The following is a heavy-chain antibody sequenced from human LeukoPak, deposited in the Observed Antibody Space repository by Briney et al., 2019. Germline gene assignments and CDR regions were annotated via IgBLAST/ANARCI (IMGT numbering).Heavy chain of an antibody. CDR3: ARGIALYYYYYMDV. CDR1: GYTFTSYD. J-gene: IGHJ6*03. V-gene: IGHV1-8*03. Sequence: ASVKVSCKASGYTFTSYDINWVRQATGQGLEWMGWMNPNSGNTGYAQKFQGRVTITRNTSISTAYMELSSLRPEDTAVYYCARGIALYYYYYMDVWGKGTTVTVSS. CDR2: MNPNSGNT.